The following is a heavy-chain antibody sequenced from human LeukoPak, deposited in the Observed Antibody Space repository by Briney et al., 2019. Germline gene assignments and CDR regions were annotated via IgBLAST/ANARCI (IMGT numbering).Heavy chain of an antibody. CDR2: INHSGTT. V-gene: IGHV4-34*01. CDR1: GGSFGDYH. J-gene: IGHJ3*01. D-gene: IGHD1/OR15-1a*01. Sequence: SETLSLTRAVYGGSFGDYHWSWIRQPPGKGLEWIGEINHSGTTHYNPSLKHKVTMSVDTSKTQFSLQFISVTAAGTAIYYCARGPNNDDAFDVWGQGTMVTV. CDR3: ARGPNNDDAFDV.